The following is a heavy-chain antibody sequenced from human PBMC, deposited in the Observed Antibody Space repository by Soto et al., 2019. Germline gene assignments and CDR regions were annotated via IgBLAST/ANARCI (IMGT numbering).Heavy chain of an antibody. D-gene: IGHD3-10*01. CDR3: AREVLWSRYFDY. J-gene: IGHJ4*02. V-gene: IGHV3-30*01. Sequence: SVKGRFTISRDNYQNTLYLQMNSLRPEDTGVYYCAREVLWSRYFDYWGQGTLVTVSS.